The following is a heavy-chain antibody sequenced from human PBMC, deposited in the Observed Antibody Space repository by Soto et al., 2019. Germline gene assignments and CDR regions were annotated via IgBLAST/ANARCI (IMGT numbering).Heavy chain of an antibody. Sequence: QVQLVESGGGVVQPGRSLRLSCAASGFPFTTYGMHWVREGPGKGVEWAAGISYDGSNKYYADSVKGPFTISRDNSKNTLYLQMNSLRPEDTALYYCVGGQYYFDYRGQGTLVTVSS. CDR1: GFPFTTYG. J-gene: IGHJ4*02. D-gene: IGHD3-10*01. CDR2: ISYDGSNK. V-gene: IGHV3-30*03. CDR3: VGGQYYFDY.